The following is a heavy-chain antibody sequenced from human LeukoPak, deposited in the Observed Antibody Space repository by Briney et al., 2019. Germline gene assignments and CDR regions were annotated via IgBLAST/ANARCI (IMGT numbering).Heavy chain of an antibody. CDR3: ARSSYGGPNYFDY. J-gene: IGHJ4*02. V-gene: IGHV3-11*04. CDR2: ISSSGSTI. Sequence: AGESLRLSCAASGFTFSDYYMGWIRQAPGKGLEWVSYISSSGSTIYYADSVKGRFTISRDNAKNSLYLQMNSLRAEDTAVYYCARSSYGGPNYFDYWGQGTLVTVSS. D-gene: IGHD2-15*01. CDR1: GFTFSDYY.